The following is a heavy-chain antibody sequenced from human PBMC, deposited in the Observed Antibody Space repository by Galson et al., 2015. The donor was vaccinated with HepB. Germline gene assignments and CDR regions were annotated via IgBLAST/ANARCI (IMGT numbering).Heavy chain of an antibody. V-gene: IGHV1-2*06. J-gene: IGHJ2*01. CDR2: INPNSGGT. D-gene: IGHD1-14*01. CDR1: GYTFTDYY. Sequence: SVKVSCKASGYTFTDYYISWVRQAPGQGLEYMGRINPNSGGTNSAQRFQGRVTMTRDTSISTIYMELTRLRSEDTAVYYCARGGVAANPATDWYFDLWGRGTLVTVSS. CDR3: ARGGVAANPATDWYFDL.